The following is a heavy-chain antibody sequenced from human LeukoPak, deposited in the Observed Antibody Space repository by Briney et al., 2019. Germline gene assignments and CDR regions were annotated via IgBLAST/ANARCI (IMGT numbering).Heavy chain of an antibody. CDR1: GNSFTSNY. CDR2: IYPRDGST. CDR3: ARDQEAFDY. Sequence: ASVKVSCKASGNSFTSNYIHWVRQAPGQGLEWMGMIYPRDGSTSYAQKFQGRVTVTSDTSTSTVHMELSGLRSEDTAVYYCARDQEAFDYWGQGTLVTVSS. J-gene: IGHJ4*02. V-gene: IGHV1-46*01.